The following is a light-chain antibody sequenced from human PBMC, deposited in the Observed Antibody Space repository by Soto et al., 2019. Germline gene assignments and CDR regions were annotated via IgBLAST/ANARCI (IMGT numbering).Light chain of an antibody. CDR1: QTLTHQ. CDR2: GVS. J-gene: IGKJ4*01. V-gene: IGKV3-11*01. Sequence: EILLSQSPASVSLSPGDRVTLSCKASQTLTHQLDWYQHKPDQAPRLLIYGVSNRVTGIPARFSGSGSGTVFTLPINSLGPEDFAVYYCPQSSHWPLSFGGGTKLEIK. CDR3: PQSSHWPLS.